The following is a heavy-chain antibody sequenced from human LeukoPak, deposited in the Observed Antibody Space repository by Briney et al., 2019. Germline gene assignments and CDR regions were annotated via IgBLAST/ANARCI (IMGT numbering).Heavy chain of an antibody. J-gene: IGHJ4*02. Sequence: GRSLRLSCAASGFTFSNYAMHWVRQAPGKGLEWVALISYDGNNKYYADSVKGRFTISRDNSKNTVYVQMNSLRAEDTAVYYCARSYYYDSSHTVDYWGQGTLVTVSS. D-gene: IGHD3-22*01. CDR2: ISYDGNNK. V-gene: IGHV3-30-3*01. CDR3: ARSYYYDSSHTVDY. CDR1: GFTFSNYA.